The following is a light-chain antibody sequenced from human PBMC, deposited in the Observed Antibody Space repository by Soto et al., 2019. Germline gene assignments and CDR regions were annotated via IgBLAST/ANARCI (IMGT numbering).Light chain of an antibody. Sequence: QSALTQPLSASGSPGQSVTISCAGTSSDVGGYDYVSWYQQHPGKAPKLIIYEVNKRPSGVPDRFSGSKSANTASLTVSGLQAEDEADYYCSSYAGSNNLRMFGGGTKLTVL. CDR3: SSYAGSNNLRM. CDR2: EVN. CDR1: SSDVGGYDY. V-gene: IGLV2-8*01. J-gene: IGLJ3*02.